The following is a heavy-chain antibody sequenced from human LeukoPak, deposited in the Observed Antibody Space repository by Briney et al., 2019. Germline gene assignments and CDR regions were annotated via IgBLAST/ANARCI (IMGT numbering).Heavy chain of an antibody. CDR2: IIPIFGTA. D-gene: IGHD3-10*01. CDR1: GGTFSSYA. V-gene: IGHV1-69*05. Sequence: GASVKVSCKASGGTFSSYAISWVRQAPGQGLEWMGGIIPIFGTANYAQKFQGRVTITTDESTSTAYMELSSLRSEDTAVYYCARLDPVRGAFDIWGQGTMVTVSS. J-gene: IGHJ3*02. CDR3: ARLDPVRGAFDI.